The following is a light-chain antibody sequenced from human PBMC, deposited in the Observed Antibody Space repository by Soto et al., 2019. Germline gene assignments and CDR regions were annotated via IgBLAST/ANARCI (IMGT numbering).Light chain of an antibody. J-gene: IGLJ1*01. CDR3: SSYSGSNNFPF. CDR1: SSDIGGYNY. V-gene: IGLV2-8*01. Sequence: QSVLTQPPSASGSPGQSVTISCTGTSSDIGGYNYVSWYQQHPGKAPKLMIYEVTKRPSGVPDRFSGSKSGNTASLTVSGLQADEDADYYCSSYSGSNNFPFFATGTNVTV. CDR2: EVT.